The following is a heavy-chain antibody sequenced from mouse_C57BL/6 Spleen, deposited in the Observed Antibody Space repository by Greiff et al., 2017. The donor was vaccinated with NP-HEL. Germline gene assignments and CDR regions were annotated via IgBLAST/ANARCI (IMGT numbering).Heavy chain of an antibody. CDR2: ISDGGSYT. D-gene: IGHD2-4*01. CDR1: GFTFSSYA. CDR3: ARDQSTMITTGDWYFDV. V-gene: IGHV5-4*01. Sequence: EVHLVESGGGLVKPGGSLKLSCAASGFTFSSYAMSWVRQTPEKRLEWVATISDGGSYTYYPDNVKGRFTISRDNAKNNLYLQMSHLKSEDTAMYYCARDQSTMITTGDWYFDVWGTGTTVTVSS. J-gene: IGHJ1*03.